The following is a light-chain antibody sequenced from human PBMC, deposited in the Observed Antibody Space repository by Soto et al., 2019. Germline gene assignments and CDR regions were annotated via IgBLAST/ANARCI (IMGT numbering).Light chain of an antibody. CDR1: SSGVGGNKY. V-gene: IGLV2-14*03. Sequence: QSVLTQPASVSGSPGQSITISCTGTSSGVGGNKYVSWYQHYPGKAPKLMICDVSNRPSGVSNRFSGSKSGNTASLTTSGLQAEDEADYYCSAFTGTTYVFGTGTKVTVL. J-gene: IGLJ1*01. CDR3: SAFTGTTYV. CDR2: DVS.